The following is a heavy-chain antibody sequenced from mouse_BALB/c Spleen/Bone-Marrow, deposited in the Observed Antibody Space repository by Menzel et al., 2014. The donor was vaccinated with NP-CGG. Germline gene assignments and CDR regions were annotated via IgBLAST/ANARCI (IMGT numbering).Heavy chain of an antibody. CDR1: GFSLTSYD. J-gene: IGHJ3*01. D-gene: IGHD2-3*01. V-gene: IGHV2-9-2*01. CDR3: VRDGDDGPFDY. Sequence: VKLVESGPGLVAPSQSLSITCTVSGFSLTSYDISWIRQPPGEGLEWLGVIWTGGGTNYNSAFMSRLSISKDNSKSQVFLKMNSLQTDDTAIYYCVRDGDDGPFDYWGQGTLVTVSA. CDR2: IWTGGGT.